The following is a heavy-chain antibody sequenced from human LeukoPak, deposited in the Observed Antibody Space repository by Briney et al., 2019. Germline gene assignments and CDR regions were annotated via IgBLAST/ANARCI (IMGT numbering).Heavy chain of an antibody. V-gene: IGHV3-33*01. CDR1: GFTFSSYG. D-gene: IGHD6-19*01. Sequence: PGGSLRLSCAASGFTFSSYGMRWVRQAPGKGLEWVAVIWYDGSNKYYADSVKGRFTISRDNSKNTLYLQMNSLRAEDTAVYYCARESGYSSGWYPVWGQGTLVTVSS. CDR2: IWYDGSNK. CDR3: ARESGYSSGWYPV. J-gene: IGHJ4*02.